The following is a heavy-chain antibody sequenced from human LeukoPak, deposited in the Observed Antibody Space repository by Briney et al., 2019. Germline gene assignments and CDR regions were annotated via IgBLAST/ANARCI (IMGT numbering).Heavy chain of an antibody. V-gene: IGHV3-30*03. D-gene: IGHD1-26*01. J-gene: IGHJ4*02. Sequence: GGSLRLSCAASGFTFSSYGMHWVRQAPGKELEWVAVMSYDGSHEYYADSVKGRFTISRDNPKSTLYLQMNSLRPEDTAVYYCARAFGGSYSSTVDYWGQGTLVTVSS. CDR3: ARAFGGSYSSTVDY. CDR1: GFTFSSYG. CDR2: MSYDGSHE.